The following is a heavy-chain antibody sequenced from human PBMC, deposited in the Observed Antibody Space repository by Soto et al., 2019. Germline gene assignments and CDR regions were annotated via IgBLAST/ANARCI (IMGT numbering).Heavy chain of an antibody. CDR3: ARIYDSSGYYKGPFDY. Sequence: SVKVSCKASGGTFINQPITWVRKAPGQGLEWMGGVIPMSGATHYSQKFRGRVTITADESTSTAYMELSSLSSEDTAVYYCARIYDSSGYYKGPFDYWGQGTLVTVSS. D-gene: IGHD3-22*01. CDR2: VIPMSGAT. J-gene: IGHJ4*02. CDR1: GGTFINQP. V-gene: IGHV1-69*13.